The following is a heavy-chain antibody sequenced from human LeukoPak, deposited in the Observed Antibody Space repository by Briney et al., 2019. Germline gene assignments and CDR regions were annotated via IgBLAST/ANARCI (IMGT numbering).Heavy chain of an antibody. CDR2: ISASGGST. J-gene: IGHJ4*02. V-gene: IGHV3-23*01. D-gene: IGHD1-26*01. CDR1: GLTFSSYA. Sequence: GGSLRLSCAASGLTFSSYAMSWVRQAPGKGLEWVSGISASGGSTNYADSVKGRFTISRDNSKNTLYLQMNSLRAEDTAVYYCAERTGSYSGYWGQGTLVTVSS. CDR3: AERTGSYSGY.